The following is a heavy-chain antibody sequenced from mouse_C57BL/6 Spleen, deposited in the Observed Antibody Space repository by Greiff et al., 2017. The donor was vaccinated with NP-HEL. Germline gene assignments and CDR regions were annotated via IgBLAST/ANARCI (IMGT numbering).Heavy chain of an antibody. CDR2: IDPSDSYT. J-gene: IGHJ3*01. CDR3: AIYYGSSYAAY. D-gene: IGHD1-1*01. CDR1: GYTFTSYW. V-gene: IGHV1-69*01. Sequence: VQLQQPGAELVMPGASVKLSCKASGYTFTSYWMHWVKQRPGQGLEWIGEIDPSDSYTNYNQKFKGKSTLTVDKSSSTAYMQLSSLTSEDSAVYYCAIYYGSSYAAYWGQGTLVTVSA.